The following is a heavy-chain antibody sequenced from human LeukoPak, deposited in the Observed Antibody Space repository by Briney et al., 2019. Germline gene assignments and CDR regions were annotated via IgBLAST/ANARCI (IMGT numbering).Heavy chain of an antibody. D-gene: IGHD1-26*01. CDR2: INWNGGAT. V-gene: IGHV3-20*04. CDR3: ARDSGSYSPLDH. Sequence: GGSLRLSCAASGFTFDDYGMSWVRQVPGKGLEWVSGINWNGGATGYADSVKGRFTISRDNAKNSLYLDMKTLRAEDTALYYCARDSGSYSPLDHWGQGTLVTVSS. CDR1: GFTFDDYG. J-gene: IGHJ4*02.